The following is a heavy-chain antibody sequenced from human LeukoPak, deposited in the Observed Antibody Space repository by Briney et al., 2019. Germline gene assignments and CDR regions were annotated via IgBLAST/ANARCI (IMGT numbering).Heavy chain of an antibody. CDR1: GGSISSYY. D-gene: IGHD3-22*01. CDR2: IYYSGST. Sequence: PSETLSLTCTVSGGSISSYYWSWIRQPPGKGLEWIGYIYYSGSTNYNPSLKSRVTISVDRSKNQFSLKLSSVTAADTAVYYCARVTNYYDSSGYYSDYFDYWGQGTLVTVSS. V-gene: IGHV4-59*12. CDR3: ARVTNYYDSSGYYSDYFDY. J-gene: IGHJ4*02.